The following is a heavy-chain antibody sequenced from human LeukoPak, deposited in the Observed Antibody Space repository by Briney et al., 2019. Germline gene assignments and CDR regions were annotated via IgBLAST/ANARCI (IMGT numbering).Heavy chain of an antibody. V-gene: IGHV1-18*04. CDR1: GYTFANYG. CDR3: ARDSGGAGSYPH. D-gene: IGHD3-10*01. J-gene: IGHJ4*02. Sequence: ASVKLSCKTSGYTFANYGISWLRQAPGQGIEWLGWISGYNDRPNYAQKVQGRLTVTTDASTRTAYMELRSLTSDDTAMYYCARDSGGAGSYPHRGQGTLVTVSS. CDR2: ISGYNDRP.